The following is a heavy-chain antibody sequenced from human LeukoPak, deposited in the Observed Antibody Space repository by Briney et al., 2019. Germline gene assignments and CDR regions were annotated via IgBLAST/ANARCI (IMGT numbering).Heavy chain of an antibody. D-gene: IGHD4-23*01. Sequence: ASVKVSCKAPGYTFTGYYMHWVRQAPGQGLEWMGWINPNSGGTNYAQKFQGRVTMTRDTSISTAYMELSRLRSDDTAVYYCARDQGHGGNSWDYWGQGTLVTVSS. CDR1: GYTFTGYY. J-gene: IGHJ4*02. V-gene: IGHV1-2*02. CDR3: ARDQGHGGNSWDY. CDR2: INPNSGGT.